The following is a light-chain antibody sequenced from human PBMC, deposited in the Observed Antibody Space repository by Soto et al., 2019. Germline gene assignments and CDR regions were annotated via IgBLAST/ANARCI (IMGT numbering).Light chain of an antibody. J-gene: IGKJ1*01. Sequence: EIVLTQSPGTLSLSPGERATLSCRASQSVSSSFLAWYQQKPGQAPRLLMYGASSRATGIPDRFSVSGSGTDFTLTISRLEPEDFAVYYCQQYDSSPWTFGQGTKVEIK. CDR2: GAS. CDR3: QQYDSSPWT. V-gene: IGKV3-20*01. CDR1: QSVSSSF.